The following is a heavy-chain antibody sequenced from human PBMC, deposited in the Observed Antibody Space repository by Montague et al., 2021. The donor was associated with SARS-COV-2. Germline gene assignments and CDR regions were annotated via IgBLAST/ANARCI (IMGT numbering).Heavy chain of an antibody. CDR3: TRSLVDIISTISGYFDF. CDR1: GFNFGEFG. J-gene: IGHJ5*01. CDR2: IRRKTYGGPA. Sequence: SLRLSCAASGFNFGEFGISWVRQAPGQGPEWIGFIRRKTYGGPAEYAASVKGRSTISRDDSKNIAYLQMDSLKIDDTAMYYCTRSLVDIISTISGYFDFWGQGVLVTVSS. D-gene: IGHD5/OR15-5a*01. V-gene: IGHV3-49*04.